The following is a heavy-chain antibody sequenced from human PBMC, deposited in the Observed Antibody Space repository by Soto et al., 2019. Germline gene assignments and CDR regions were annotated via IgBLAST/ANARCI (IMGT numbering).Heavy chain of an antibody. J-gene: IGHJ6*02. CDR2: ISSSSSYI. CDR1: GFTFSSYS. D-gene: IGHD1-7*01. CDR3: ARDNPPGITGTTAYYYYYGMDV. Sequence: PGGSLRLSCAASGFTFSSYSMNWVRQAPGKGLEWVSSISSSSSYIYYADSVKGRFTISRDNAKNSLYLQMNSLRAEDTAVYYCARDNPPGITGTTAYYYYYGMDVWGQGTTVTVSS. V-gene: IGHV3-21*01.